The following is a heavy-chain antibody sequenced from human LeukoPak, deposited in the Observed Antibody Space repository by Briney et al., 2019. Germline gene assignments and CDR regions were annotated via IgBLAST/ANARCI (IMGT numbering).Heavy chain of an antibody. CDR3: ARASRALEDHSITIFTLDY. CDR2: INPSGGST. J-gene: IGHJ4*02. Sequence: ASVKVSCKASGYTFTSYYMHWVRQAPGQGLEWMGIINPSGGSTSYAQKFQGRVTMTRDMSTSTVYMELSSLRSEDTAVYYCARASRALEDHSITIFTLDYWGQGTLVTVSS. D-gene: IGHD3-3*01. CDR1: GYTFTSYY. V-gene: IGHV1-46*01.